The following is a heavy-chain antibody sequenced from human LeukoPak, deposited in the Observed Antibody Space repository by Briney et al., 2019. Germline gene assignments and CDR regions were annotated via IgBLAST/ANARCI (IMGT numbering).Heavy chain of an antibody. CDR2: VNSDGRRT. J-gene: IGHJ4*02. V-gene: IGHV3-74*01. Sequence: GWSLRLSCAASGFTFSSYWMHGFGQAPGKGLVGVSRVNSDGRRTDYADSVKGRMTISRDNAKNTLYLQMNSLRPEDTAVYYCTRSLNSGSHPDHWGQGTLVPVSS. CDR1: GFTFSSYW. D-gene: IGHD1-26*01. CDR3: TRSLNSGSHPDH.